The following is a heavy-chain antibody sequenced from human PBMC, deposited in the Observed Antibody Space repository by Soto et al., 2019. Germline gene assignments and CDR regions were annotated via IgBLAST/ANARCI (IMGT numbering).Heavy chain of an antibody. J-gene: IGHJ4*02. CDR3: AREGFWSGGSCYYYFDY. CDR1: GYTFTGYY. V-gene: IGHV1-2*04. D-gene: IGHD2-15*01. CDR2: INPNSGGT. Sequence: GASVKVSCKASGYTFTGYYMHWVRQAPGQGLEWMGWINPNSGGTNYAQKFQGWVTMTRDTSISTAYMELSRLRSDDTAVYYCAREGFWSGGSCYYYFDYWGQGTLVTVSS.